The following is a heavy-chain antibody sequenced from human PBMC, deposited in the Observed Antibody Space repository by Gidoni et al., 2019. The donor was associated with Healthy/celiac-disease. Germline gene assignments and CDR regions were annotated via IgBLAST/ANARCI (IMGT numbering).Heavy chain of an antibody. J-gene: IGHJ6*02. Sequence: QVKLVKSGAEVKKPGASVKVSCKASGYTFTSYGISWVRQAPGQGLEWMGWISAYNGNTNYAQKLQGRVTMTTDTSTSTAYMELRSLRSDDTAVYYCARVGYSYGYHDQSRGYYYGMDVWGQGTTVTVSS. CDR3: ARVGYSYGYHDQSRGYYYGMDV. D-gene: IGHD5-18*01. CDR2: ISAYNGNT. CDR1: GYTFTSYG. V-gene: IGHV1-18*01.